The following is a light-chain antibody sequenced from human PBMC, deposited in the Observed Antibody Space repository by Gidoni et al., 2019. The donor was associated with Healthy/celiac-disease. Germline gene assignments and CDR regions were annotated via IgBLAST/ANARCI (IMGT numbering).Light chain of an antibody. Sequence: QSALTQPASVSGSPGQSITISCTGTSSVVGSYNLVSWYQQHPGKAPKLMIYEGSKRPSGVSNRFSGSKSGNTASLTISGLQAEDEADYYCCSYAGSNVVFGGGTKLTVL. CDR1: SSVVGSYNL. J-gene: IGLJ2*01. V-gene: IGLV2-23*01. CDR3: CSYAGSNVV. CDR2: EGS.